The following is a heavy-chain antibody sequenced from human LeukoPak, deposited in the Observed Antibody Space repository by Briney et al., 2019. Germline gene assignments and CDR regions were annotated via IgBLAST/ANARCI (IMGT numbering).Heavy chain of an antibody. CDR3: ARNFDKKRFDP. V-gene: IGHV1-2*02. CDR1: VYTFTGYY. J-gene: IGHJ5*02. Sequence: AASVKDSCKASVYTFTGYYMNWVRPAPGQGLGWMGWINSDRGFTKYAQKLRGRVTLTRDTTITTVYMDLTRLTSDDTAVYYCARNFDKKRFDPWGQGTLVTVSS. D-gene: IGHD3-9*01. CDR2: INSDRGFT.